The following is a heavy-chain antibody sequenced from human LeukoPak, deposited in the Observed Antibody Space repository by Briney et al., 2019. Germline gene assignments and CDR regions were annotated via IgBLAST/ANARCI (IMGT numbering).Heavy chain of an antibody. CDR1: GYTFTSYG. CDR2: LSAYNGNT. V-gene: IGHV1-18*01. J-gene: IGHJ4*02. CDR3: ARDRGSIAAAGTFDY. Sequence: GASVKVSCKASGYTFTSYGISWVRQAPGQGLEWMGWLSAYNGNTNYAQKLQGRVAMTTDTSTSTAYMELRSLRSDDTAVYYCARDRGSIAAAGTFDYWGQGTLVTVSS. D-gene: IGHD6-13*01.